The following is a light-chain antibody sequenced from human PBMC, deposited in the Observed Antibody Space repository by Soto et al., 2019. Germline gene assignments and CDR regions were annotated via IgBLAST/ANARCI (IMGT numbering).Light chain of an antibody. CDR1: QDISNY. V-gene: IGKV1-27*01. CDR2: AAS. CDR3: QKYNSAPPWA. Sequence: DIQMTQSPSSLSASVGDRVTITCRATQDISNYLAWYQQKPGKVPNLLIYAASTLQAGVPSRFSGSGSGTDFTLTICSLQPEDGATDYCQKYNSAPPWAFGQGTKVEI. J-gene: IGKJ1*01.